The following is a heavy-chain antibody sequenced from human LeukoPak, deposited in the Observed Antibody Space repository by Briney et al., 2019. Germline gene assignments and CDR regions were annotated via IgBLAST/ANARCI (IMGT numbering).Heavy chain of an antibody. CDR3: ARGILGSYYRSWFDP. D-gene: IGHD3-10*01. V-gene: IGHV3-66*02. J-gene: IGHJ5*02. CDR1: GFTVSTNS. Sequence: GGSLRLSCTVSGFTVSTNSMSWVRQAPGKGLEWVSFIYSDNTHYSDSVKGRFTISRDNSKNTLYLQMGSLRAEDMAVYYCARGILGSYYRSWFDPWGQGTLVTVSS. CDR2: IYSDNT.